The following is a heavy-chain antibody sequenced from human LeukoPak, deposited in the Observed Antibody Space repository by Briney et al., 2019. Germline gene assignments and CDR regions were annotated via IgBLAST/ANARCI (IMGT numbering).Heavy chain of an antibody. J-gene: IGHJ4*02. Sequence: SETLSLTCTVSGGSISSGSYYWSWIRQPAGKGLEWIGRIYTRGTTNYNPSLKSRVTISVDTSKNQFSLKLSSVTAADTAVYYCARDRYYDSGSYYNWGQGTLVTVSS. CDR1: GGSISSGSYY. D-gene: IGHD3-10*01. V-gene: IGHV4-61*02. CDR3: ARDRYYDSGSYYN. CDR2: IYTRGTT.